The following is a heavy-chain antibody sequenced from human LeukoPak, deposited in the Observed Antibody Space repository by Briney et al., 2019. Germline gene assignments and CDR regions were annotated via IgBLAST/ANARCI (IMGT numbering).Heavy chain of an antibody. CDR1: GFTFSSYS. J-gene: IGHJ4*02. D-gene: IGHD3-22*01. CDR2: ISSSSSYI. Sequence: GGSLRLSCAASGFTFSSYSMNWVRQAPGKGLEWVSSISSSSSYIYYADSVKGRFTISRDNAKNSLYLQMNSLRAEDTAVYYCARDLAPYYYDSSGYYSGPFDYWGQGTLVTVSS. CDR3: ARDLAPYYYDSSGYYSGPFDY. V-gene: IGHV3-21*01.